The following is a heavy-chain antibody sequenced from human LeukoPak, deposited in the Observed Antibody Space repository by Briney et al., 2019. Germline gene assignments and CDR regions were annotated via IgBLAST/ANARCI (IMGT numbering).Heavy chain of an antibody. CDR3: ARGIAAAFSWFDP. Sequence: SETLSLTCAVYGGSFSGYYWSWIRQPPGKGLEWIGEINHSGSTNYNPSLKSRVTMSVDTSKNQFSLKLSSVTAADTAVYYCARGIAAAFSWFDPWGQGTLVTVSS. CDR1: GGSFSGYY. CDR2: INHSGST. D-gene: IGHD6-13*01. V-gene: IGHV4-34*01. J-gene: IGHJ5*02.